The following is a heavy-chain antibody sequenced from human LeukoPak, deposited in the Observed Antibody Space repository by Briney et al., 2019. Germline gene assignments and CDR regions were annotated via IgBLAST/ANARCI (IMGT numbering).Heavy chain of an antibody. CDR1: GGSFSGYY. V-gene: IGHV4-34*01. Sequence: SETLSLTCAVYGGSFSGYYWSWIRQPPGKRLEWIGEINHSGSTNYNPSLKSRVTISVDTSKNQFSLKLSSVTAADTAVYYCADSTALGTPFDYWGQGTLVTVSS. D-gene: IGHD5-18*01. CDR3: ADSTALGTPFDY. CDR2: INHSGST. J-gene: IGHJ4*02.